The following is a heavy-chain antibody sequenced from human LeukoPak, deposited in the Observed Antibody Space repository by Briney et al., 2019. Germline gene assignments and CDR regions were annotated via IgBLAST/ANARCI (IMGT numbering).Heavy chain of an antibody. CDR3: TTGITMVRGVIHLIDY. J-gene: IGHJ4*02. CDR2: IKSKTDGGTT. CDR1: GFAFSKAW. Sequence: GGSLRLSCAASGFAFSKAWMSRVRQAPGEGLEWVGRIKSKTDGGTTDYAAPVKGRFTISRDDSKNTLYLQMNSLKTEDTAVYYCTTGITMVRGVIHLIDYWGQGTLVTVSS. D-gene: IGHD3-10*01. V-gene: IGHV3-15*01.